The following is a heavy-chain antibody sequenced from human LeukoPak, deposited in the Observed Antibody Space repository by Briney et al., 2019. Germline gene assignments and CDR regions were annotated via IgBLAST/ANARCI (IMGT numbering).Heavy chain of an antibody. D-gene: IGHD6-13*01. CDR1: GFTFSSYA. Sequence: SGGSLRLSCAASGFTFSSYAMNWVRQAPGKGLEWVSVISHSGGSTYYADSVKGRFIISRDNSKNTLFLQMNSLRADDTAVYYCARGQRAAASFDYWGQGTLVTVSS. J-gene: IGHJ4*02. CDR3: ARGQRAAASFDY. CDR2: ISHSGGST. V-gene: IGHV3-23*01.